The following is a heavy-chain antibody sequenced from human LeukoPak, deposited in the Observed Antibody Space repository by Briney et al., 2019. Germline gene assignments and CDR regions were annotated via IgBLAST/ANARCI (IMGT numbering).Heavy chain of an antibody. V-gene: IGHV4-61*02. J-gene: IGHJ6*03. Sequence: PSETLSLTCTVSGGSISSGNYYWSWIRQPAGKGLEWIGRIYATGSTNYNPSLKSRVTISIDKSKNQFSLKLSSVTAADTAVYYCARVQRDSYGYYYYYYMDVWGKGTTVTVSS. CDR2: IYATGST. CDR3: ARVQRDSYGYYYYYYMDV. CDR1: GGSISSGNYY. D-gene: IGHD5-18*01.